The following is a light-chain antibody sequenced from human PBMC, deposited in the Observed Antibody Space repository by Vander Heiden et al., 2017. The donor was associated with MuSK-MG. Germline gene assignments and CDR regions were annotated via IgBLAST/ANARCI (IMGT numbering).Light chain of an antibody. CDR1: QRVSSNY. V-gene: IGKV3-20*01. CDR2: GAT. J-gene: IGKJ1*01. CDR3: QQYGSSPLT. Sequence: IVLTQSPGTLSLSPGERATLSCRAIQRVSSNYLAWYQQKPGQAPRLLIYGATSRATGIPDRFSGSGSGTDFTLTISRLEPEDSAVYYCQQYGSSPLTFGRGTKVEIK.